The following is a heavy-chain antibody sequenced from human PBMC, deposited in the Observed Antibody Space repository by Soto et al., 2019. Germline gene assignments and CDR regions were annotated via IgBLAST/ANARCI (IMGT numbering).Heavy chain of an antibody. D-gene: IGHD3-22*01. CDR1: GGTFSRYA. CDR2: IIPMFGKA. CDR3: ARDGTLYDSSGYYYLY. J-gene: IGHJ4*02. Sequence: SVKVSCKASGGTFSRYAINWVRQAPGQGLEWMGGIIPMFGKANYAQKFQGRVTITADESTSTGYLELRSLTSEDTAVYYCARDGTLYDSSGYYYLYWGQGTRVTVSS. V-gene: IGHV1-69*13.